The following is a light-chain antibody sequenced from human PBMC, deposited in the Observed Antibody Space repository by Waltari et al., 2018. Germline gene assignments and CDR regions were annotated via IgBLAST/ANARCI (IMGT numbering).Light chain of an antibody. Sequence: QSALTQPASVSGSPGQSITISCTGTSSDVGGYNYVSWYQQPPGKAPQLMIYDVSKRPSGVSNRFSGSKSGNTASLTISGLQAEDEADYYCSSYTSSSTLGVFGGGTKLTVL. CDR1: SSDVGGYNY. CDR2: DVS. CDR3: SSYTSSSTLGV. V-gene: IGLV2-14*01. J-gene: IGLJ2*01.